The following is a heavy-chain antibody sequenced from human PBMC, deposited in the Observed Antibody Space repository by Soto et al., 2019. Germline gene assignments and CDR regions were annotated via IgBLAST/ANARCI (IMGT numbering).Heavy chain of an antibody. CDR3: ARARSTPRNEANWFAP. V-gene: IGHV4-4*07. CDR2: IYTSGST. CDR1: GGSISSYY. J-gene: IGHJ5*02. Sequence: SSETLSLTCTVSGGSISSYYWSWIRQPAGKGLEWIGRIYTSGSTNYNPSLKSRVTMSVDTSKNQFSLKLSSVTAADTAVYYCARARSTPRNEANWFAPWAQGTLVTVS. D-gene: IGHD2-2*01.